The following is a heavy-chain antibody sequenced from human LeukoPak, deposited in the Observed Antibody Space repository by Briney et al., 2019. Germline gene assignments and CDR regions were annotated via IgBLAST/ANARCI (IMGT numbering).Heavy chain of an antibody. V-gene: IGHV3-23*01. CDR1: GFTFSTYA. J-gene: IGHJ4*02. Sequence: PGGSLRLSCAASGFTFSTYAMSWVRQAPGKGLEWVSAISGSGGSTYYADSVKGRFTISRDNSKNTLYLQMNSLRAEDTSIYFCAKALEQETLVALDSWGQGTLVNVSS. D-gene: IGHD1/OR15-1a*01. CDR3: AKALEQETLVALDS. CDR2: ISGSGGST.